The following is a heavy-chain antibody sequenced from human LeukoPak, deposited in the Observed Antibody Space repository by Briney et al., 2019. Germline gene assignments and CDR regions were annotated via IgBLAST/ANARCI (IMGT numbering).Heavy chain of an antibody. D-gene: IGHD2-2*01. CDR3: ARGKKDIVVVPAATYFDY. CDR2: IYYSGST. Sequence: PSETLFLTCTVSGGSISSYYWSWIRQPPGKGLEWIGYIYYSGSTNYNPSLKSRVTISVDTSKNQFSLKLSSVTAADTAVYYCARGKKDIVVVPAATYFDYWGQGTLVTVSS. J-gene: IGHJ4*02. CDR1: GGSISSYY. V-gene: IGHV4-59*01.